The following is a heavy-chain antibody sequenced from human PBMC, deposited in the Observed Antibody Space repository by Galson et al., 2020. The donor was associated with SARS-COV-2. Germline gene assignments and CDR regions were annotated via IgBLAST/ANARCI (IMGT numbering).Heavy chain of an antibody. CDR1: GFIFSSYG. CDR3: AKGVSRGYSDSNGYPYCDY. Sequence: GGSLRLSCAASGFIFSSYGMSWVRQAPGKGLEWVSAISDNGGGTNYADSVKGRFTISRDNSNNMIYLQMNSLRAEDTAVYYCAKGVSRGYSDSNGYPYCDYWGQGTLGTVSS. V-gene: IGHV3-23*01. D-gene: IGHD3-22*01. J-gene: IGHJ4*02. CDR2: ISDNGGGT.